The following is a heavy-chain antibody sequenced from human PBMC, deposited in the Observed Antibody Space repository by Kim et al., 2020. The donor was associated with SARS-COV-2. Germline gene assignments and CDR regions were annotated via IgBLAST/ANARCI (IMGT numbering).Heavy chain of an antibody. Sequence: GGSLRLSCAASGFTFSSYWMSWVRQAPGKGLEWVANIKQDGSEKYYVDSVKGRFTIPRDNAKNSLYLQMNSLRAEDTAVYYCARDPWTAAADYWGQGTLVTVSS. J-gene: IGHJ4*02. CDR2: IKQDGSEK. D-gene: IGHD6-13*01. CDR3: ARDPWTAAADY. CDR1: GFTFSSYW. V-gene: IGHV3-7*03.